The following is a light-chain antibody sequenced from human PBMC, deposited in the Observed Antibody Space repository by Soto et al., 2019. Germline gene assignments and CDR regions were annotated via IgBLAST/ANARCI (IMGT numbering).Light chain of an antibody. CDR2: TAS. J-gene: IGKJ1*01. Sequence: DIQMTQSPSSLSASVGDRVTISCRASRGINNFLAWYQQKPGKVPKLLIHTASTLQSGVPSRFSGSGSGTDFTLTISGLQPEDVATYYCQKYDNAPWMFGQGTKVEIK. CDR1: RGINNF. CDR3: QKYDNAPWM. V-gene: IGKV1-27*01.